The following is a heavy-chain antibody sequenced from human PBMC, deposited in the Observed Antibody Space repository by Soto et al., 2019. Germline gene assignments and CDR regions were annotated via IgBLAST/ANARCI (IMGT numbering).Heavy chain of an antibody. CDR2: TYYRSKWYN. CDR3: ARETAIRELLPFFDY. Sequence: SETLSLTCAISGDSVSSNSAAWNWIRQSPSRGLEWLGRTYYRSKWYNDYAVSVKSRITINPDTSKNQFSLQLNSVTPEDTAVYYCARETAIRELLPFFDYWGQGTLVTVSS. CDR1: GDSVSSNSAA. V-gene: IGHV6-1*01. J-gene: IGHJ4*02. D-gene: IGHD1-26*01.